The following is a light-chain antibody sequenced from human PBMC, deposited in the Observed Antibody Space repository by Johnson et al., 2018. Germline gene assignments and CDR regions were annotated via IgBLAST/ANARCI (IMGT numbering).Light chain of an antibody. V-gene: IGLV1-51*02. CDR1: SSNIGNNY. CDR3: GTWDSSLSAGNV. Sequence: QSVLTQPPSVSAAPGQKVTISCSGSSSNIGNNYVSWYQQLPGTAPKLLIYENNKRPSGIPDRFSGSKSGTSATLDITGLKTGDEADYYCGTWDSSLSAGNVFGTGTKVTVL. J-gene: IGLJ1*01. CDR2: ENN.